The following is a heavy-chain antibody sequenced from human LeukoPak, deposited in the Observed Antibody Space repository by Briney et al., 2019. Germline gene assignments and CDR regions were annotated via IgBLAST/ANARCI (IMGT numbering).Heavy chain of an antibody. CDR3: ARSGGGYTATILGYFFDY. J-gene: IGHJ4*02. Sequence: AETLSLTCTVSGGSDISYYWSWIRQPPGKGLEWLGYIYSNGSTTFHPSLKSRLTISVDTSKNQFSLKLTSVTAADTAVYYCARSGGGYTATILGYFFDYWCQGALVTVSS. V-gene: IGHV4-59*02. CDR2: IYSNGST. D-gene: IGHD5-18*01. CDR1: GGSDISYY.